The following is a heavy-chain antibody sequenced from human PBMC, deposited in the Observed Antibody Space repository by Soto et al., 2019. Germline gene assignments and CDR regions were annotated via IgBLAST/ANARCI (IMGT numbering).Heavy chain of an antibody. CDR1: GGTFSGHA. Sequence: QVQLVQSGAEVKKPGSSVKVSCEASGGTFSGHAISWVRQAPGQGPEWMGGLIPLFGTTQHAQNFQDSVRFTADKSTSTAYMELTCLRFEDTAIYYCARGPNWGYRFDSWGQGTLVTVSS. J-gene: IGHJ4*02. CDR2: LIPLFGTT. V-gene: IGHV1-69*06. CDR3: ARGPNWGYRFDS. D-gene: IGHD7-27*01.